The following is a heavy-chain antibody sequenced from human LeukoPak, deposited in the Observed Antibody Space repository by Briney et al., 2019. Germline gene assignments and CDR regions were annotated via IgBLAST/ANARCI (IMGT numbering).Heavy chain of an antibody. CDR3: ARGGVLWFGELYFDY. V-gene: IGHV3-23*01. CDR2: ISGSGGTT. CDR1: GFTFSTDA. D-gene: IGHD3-10*01. Sequence: GGSLRLSCTASGFTFSTDAMSWVRQAPGKGLEWVSVISGSGGTTYYADSVKGRFTISRDNSKDTLYLQMNSLRAEDTAVYYCARGGVLWFGELYFDYWGQGTLVTVSS. J-gene: IGHJ4*02.